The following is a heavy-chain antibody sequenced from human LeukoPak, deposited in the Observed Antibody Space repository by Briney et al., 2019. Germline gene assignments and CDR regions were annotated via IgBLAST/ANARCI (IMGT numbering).Heavy chain of an antibody. V-gene: IGHV1-2*02. J-gene: IGHJ3*02. CDR2: INPNSGAT. CDR1: GYTFTGYY. CDR3: ARAYWGRDAFDI. D-gene: IGHD2-8*02. Sequence: ASVKVSCKASGYTFTGYYMHWVRQATGQGLEWMGWINPNSGATNYAQKFQGRVTMTRDTSISTAYMELSRLRSDDTAVFYCARAYWGRDAFDIWGQGKMVTVSS.